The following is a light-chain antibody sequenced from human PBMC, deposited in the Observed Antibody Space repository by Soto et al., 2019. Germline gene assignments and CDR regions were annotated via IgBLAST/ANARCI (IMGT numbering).Light chain of an antibody. CDR3: KPSAGSNTYV. V-gene: IGLV2-8*01. CDR1: KSDLGLYDF. J-gene: IGLJ1*01. CDR2: EVV. Sequence: SALTQPPSASGSPGQSVTISCTGSKSDLGLYDFVYWYQHHPGKAPRLIVYEVVQRPSGVPDRFSGSKSGNTASLTVSGLQSADQADYFGKPSAGSNTYVVGTGTKLTVL.